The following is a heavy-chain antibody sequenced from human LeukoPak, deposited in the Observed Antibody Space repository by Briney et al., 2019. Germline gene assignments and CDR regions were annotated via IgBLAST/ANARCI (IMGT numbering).Heavy chain of an antibody. CDR3: ARDLKASDCSGGSCYGGGAFDI. CDR2: ISYDGSNK. D-gene: IGHD2-15*01. V-gene: IGHV3-30-3*01. J-gene: IGHJ3*02. CDR1: GFTFSSYA. Sequence: GGSLRLSCAASGFTFSSYAMHWVRQAPGKGLEWVAVISYDGSNKYYADSVKGRFTISRDNSKNTLYLQMNSLRAEDTAVYYCARDLKASDCSGGSCYGGGAFDIWGQGTMVTVSS.